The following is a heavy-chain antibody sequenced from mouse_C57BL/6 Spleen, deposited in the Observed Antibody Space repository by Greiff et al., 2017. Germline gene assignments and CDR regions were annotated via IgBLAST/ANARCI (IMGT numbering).Heavy chain of an antibody. D-gene: IGHD1-1*01. J-gene: IGHJ3*01. CDR2: INPNNGGT. CDR3: AIGDYYRFAY. CDR1: GYTFTDYN. V-gene: IGHV1-18*01. Sequence: EVQLQQSGPELVKPGASVKIPCKASGYTFTDYNMDWVKQSHGKSLEWIGDINPNNGGTIYNQKFKGKATLTVDKSSSTAYMELRSLTSEDTAVYYCAIGDYYRFAYWGQGTLVTVSA.